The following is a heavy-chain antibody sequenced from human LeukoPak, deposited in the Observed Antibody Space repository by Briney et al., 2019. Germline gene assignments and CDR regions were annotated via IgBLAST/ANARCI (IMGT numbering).Heavy chain of an antibody. D-gene: IGHD4-17*01. Sequence: GRSLRLSCAASGFTFSSYAMSWVRQAPGKGLEWVSAISGSGGSTYYADSVKGRFTISRDNSKNTLYLQMNSLRAEDTAVYYCAKSRWDYGDYVPFDYWGQGTLVTVSS. CDR3: AKSRWDYGDYVPFDY. V-gene: IGHV3-23*01. J-gene: IGHJ4*02. CDR1: GFTFSSYA. CDR2: ISGSGGST.